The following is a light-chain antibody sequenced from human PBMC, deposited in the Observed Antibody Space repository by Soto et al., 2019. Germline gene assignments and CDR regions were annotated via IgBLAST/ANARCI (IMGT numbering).Light chain of an antibody. CDR1: QSISSH. CDR2: GAS. V-gene: IGKV3-20*01. J-gene: IGKJ1*01. Sequence: EIVMTQSPSTLSVSPGERATLSCRASQSISSHLVWYQQKPGQAPRLLIYGASTRAPGIPDRFSGSGSGSDFTLTISRLEPEDFAVYYCQQYGGSPTFGQGTKVDIK. CDR3: QQYGGSPT.